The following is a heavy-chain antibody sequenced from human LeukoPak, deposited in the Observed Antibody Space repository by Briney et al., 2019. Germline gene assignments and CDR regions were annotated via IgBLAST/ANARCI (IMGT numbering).Heavy chain of an antibody. J-gene: IGHJ3*02. CDR3: ARVIAVAFLDAFDI. V-gene: IGHV3-11*01. D-gene: IGHD6-19*01. CDR1: GFTFSDYY. CDR2: ISSSGSTI. Sequence: PGGSLRLSCAASGFTFSDYYMSWIRQAPGKGLEWVSYISSSGSTIYYADSVKGRFTISRDNAKNSLYLQMNSLRAEDTAVYYCARVIAVAFLDAFDIWGQGTMVTVSS.